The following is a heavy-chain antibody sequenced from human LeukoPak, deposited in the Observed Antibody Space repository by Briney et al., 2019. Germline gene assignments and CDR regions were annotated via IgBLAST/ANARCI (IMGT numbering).Heavy chain of an antibody. CDR1: GYTFTGYY. V-gene: IGHV1-2*02. CDR2: INPNSGGT. Sequence: ASVKVSCKASGYTFTGYYMHWVRQAPGQGLEWMGWINPNSGGTNYAQKFQGRVTMTRDTSISTAYMELSRLRSDDTAVYYCARDSSSSWFPNYYYHYMDVWGKGTTVTVSS. D-gene: IGHD6-13*01. J-gene: IGHJ6*03. CDR3: ARDSSSSWFPNYYYHYMDV.